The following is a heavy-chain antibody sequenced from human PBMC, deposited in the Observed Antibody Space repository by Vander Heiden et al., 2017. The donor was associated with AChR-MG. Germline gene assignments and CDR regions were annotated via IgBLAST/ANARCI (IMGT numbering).Heavy chain of an antibody. CDR3: TRGYNYDYYYYYMDV. V-gene: IGHV3-53*01. J-gene: IGHJ6*03. Sequence: EVQLVESGGGLIQPGGSLSLSCAASGFTVSSNYMGWVRQAPGKGLEWVSVIYSGGSTYYADSVKGRFTISRDNSKNTLYLQMNSLRAEDTAVYYCTRGYNYDYYYYYMDVWGKGTTVTVSS. CDR2: IYSGGST. D-gene: IGHD1-20*01. CDR1: GFTVSSNY.